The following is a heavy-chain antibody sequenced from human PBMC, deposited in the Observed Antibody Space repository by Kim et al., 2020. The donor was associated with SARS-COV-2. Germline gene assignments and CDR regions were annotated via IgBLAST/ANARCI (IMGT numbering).Heavy chain of an antibody. CDR3: ARSLDLAPSSSWVRIDP. J-gene: IGHJ5*02. CDR2: IYHSGTT. V-gene: IGHV4-34*01. Sequence: SETLSLTCAVYGGSFSGYYWSWIRQPPGKGLEWIGEIYHSGTTKYNPSLKSRVTISLDTAKNQFSLKLSSVTAADTAVYFCARSLDLAPSSSWVRIDPRG. CDR1: GGSFSGYY. D-gene: IGHD6-6*01.